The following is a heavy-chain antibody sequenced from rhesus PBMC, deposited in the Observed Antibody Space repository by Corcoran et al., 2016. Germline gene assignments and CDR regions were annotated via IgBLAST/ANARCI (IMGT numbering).Heavy chain of an antibody. CDR1: GFSLSTSGMG. Sequence: QVTLKESGPALVKPTQTLTLTCTFSGFSLSTSGMGVGWIRQPPGKTLEWLAHIYWDDDKRYSTARKSRLTISKDTSKNQVVLTMTNMDPVDTATYYCARSTVLVVVAQDYFDDWGQGVLVTVSS. D-gene: IGHD2-21*01. J-gene: IGHJ4*01. CDR3: ARSTVLVVVAQDYFDD. CDR2: IYWDDDK. V-gene: IGHV2-1*01.